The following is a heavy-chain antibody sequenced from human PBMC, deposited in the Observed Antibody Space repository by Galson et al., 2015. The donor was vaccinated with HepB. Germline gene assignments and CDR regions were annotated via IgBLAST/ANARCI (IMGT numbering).Heavy chain of an antibody. CDR2: ISSSSSYI. CDR1: GFTFSSYS. V-gene: IGHV3-21*01. D-gene: IGHD3-22*01. CDR3: ARLSSGYIADGWGSTFDI. Sequence: SLRLSCAASGFTFSSYSMNWVRQAPGKGLEWVSSISSSSSYIYYADSVKGRFTISKDNAKNSLYLQMNSLRAEDTAVYYCARLSSGYIADGWGSTFDIWGQGTMVTVSS. J-gene: IGHJ3*02.